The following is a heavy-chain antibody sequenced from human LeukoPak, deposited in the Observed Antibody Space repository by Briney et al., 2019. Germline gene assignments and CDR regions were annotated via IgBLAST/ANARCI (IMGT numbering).Heavy chain of an antibody. D-gene: IGHD3-22*01. CDR3: AKTMIVSLGGLDY. Sequence: QPGGSLRLSCVASGITVRNNYVSWVRQAPGKGLERVSAVYSGGSTYYADSVKGRFTISRDNSKNTLYLQMNSLRAEDTAVYHCAKTMIVSLGGLDYWGQGTLVTVSS. CDR1: GITVRNNY. J-gene: IGHJ4*02. V-gene: IGHV3-66*01. CDR2: VYSGGST.